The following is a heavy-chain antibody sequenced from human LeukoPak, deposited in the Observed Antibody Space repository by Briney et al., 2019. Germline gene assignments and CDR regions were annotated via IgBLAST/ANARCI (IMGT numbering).Heavy chain of an antibody. V-gene: IGHV1-69*13. CDR3: ARVGPPRRDHYYPSSGDYLPVFEI. Sequence: SVKVSCKVSGTTFGLSAISWVRQAPGQGLQWMGGSIPIFSRADYAQRFQDRITISWDASTGTDYMELRSLTFDDTAVYHCARVGPPRRDHYYPSSGDYLPVFEIWGHGTMVTVSS. CDR2: SIPIFSRA. D-gene: IGHD3-22*01. J-gene: IGHJ3*02. CDR1: GTTFGLSA.